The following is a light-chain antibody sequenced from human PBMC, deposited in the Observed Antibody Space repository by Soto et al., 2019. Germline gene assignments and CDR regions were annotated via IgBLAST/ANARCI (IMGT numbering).Light chain of an antibody. CDR2: NNT. Sequence: QSVLTQPPSVSGAPGQRVTISCTGSNSNIGADYEVYWYQQFPGTAPKLLISNNTNRPSGVPDRFSGSRSGTSASLAITGLQSEDEADYYCLSYANASTVLFGGVTKVTVL. CDR1: NSNIGADYE. J-gene: IGLJ2*01. V-gene: IGLV1-40*01. CDR3: LSYANASTVL.